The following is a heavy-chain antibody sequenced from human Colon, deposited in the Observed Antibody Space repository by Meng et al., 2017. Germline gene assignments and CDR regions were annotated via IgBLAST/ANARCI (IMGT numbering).Heavy chain of an antibody. CDR3: ARDLHSGSYTDY. CDR2: INWNGGST. CDR1: GFTFDDYG. Sequence: GGSLRLSCAASGFTFDDYGMSWVRQAPGKGLEWVSGINWNGGSTGYADSVKGRFTISRDNTKNSLYLQMNSLRAEDMALYYCARDLHSGSYTDYWGQGTRVTGYS. V-gene: IGHV3-20*04. D-gene: IGHD1-26*01. J-gene: IGHJ4*02.